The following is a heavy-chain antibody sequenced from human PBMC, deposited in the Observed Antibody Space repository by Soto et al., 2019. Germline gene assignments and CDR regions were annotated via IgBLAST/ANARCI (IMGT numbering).Heavy chain of an antibody. J-gene: IGHJ4*02. V-gene: IGHV4-59*01. CDR2: IYYSGST. CDR3: AIINEVAGY. CDR1: GGSISSYY. Sequence: SETLSLTCTVSGGSISSYYWSWVRQPPGKGLEWIGYIYYSGSTNYNPSLKSRVTISIDTSKNQFSLKLSSVTTADTAVYYCAIINEVAGYWGQGTLVTVSS. D-gene: IGHD1-1*01.